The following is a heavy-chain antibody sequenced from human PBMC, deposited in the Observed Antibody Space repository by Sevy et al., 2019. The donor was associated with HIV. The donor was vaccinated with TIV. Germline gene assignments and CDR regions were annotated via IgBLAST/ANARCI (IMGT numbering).Heavy chain of an antibody. CDR3: ARVHSSGWPPYYYGIDV. J-gene: IGHJ6*02. Sequence: SDTLSLTCTVSGGSISSYYWSWIRQPAGKGLEWIGRIYTSGSTNYNPSLKSRVTMSVDTSKNQFSLKLSSVTAADTAVYYCARVHSSGWPPYYYGIDVWGQGTTVTVSS. CDR2: IYTSGST. D-gene: IGHD6-19*01. CDR1: GGSISSYY. V-gene: IGHV4-4*07.